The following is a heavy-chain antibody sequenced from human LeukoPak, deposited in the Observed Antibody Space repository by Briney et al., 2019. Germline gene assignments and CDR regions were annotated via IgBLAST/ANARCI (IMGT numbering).Heavy chain of an antibody. CDR2: INHSGST. Sequence: SETLSLTCAVYGGSFSGYYWSWIRQPPGKGLEWIGEINHSGSTNYNPSLKSRVTISVDTSKNQFSLKLSSVTAADTAVYYCASVTPYYGMDVRGQGTTVTVSS. J-gene: IGHJ6*02. CDR3: ASVTPYYGMDV. CDR1: GGSFSGYY. V-gene: IGHV4-34*01.